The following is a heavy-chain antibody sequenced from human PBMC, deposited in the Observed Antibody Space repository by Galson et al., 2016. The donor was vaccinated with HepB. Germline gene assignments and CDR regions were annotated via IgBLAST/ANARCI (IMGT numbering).Heavy chain of an antibody. J-gene: IGHJ6*04. D-gene: IGHD4-17*01. Sequence: SETLSLTCTVSGGSIFGYYWSWIRQPAGKGLEWIGRISTSGSTNYNPSLKSRVTMSVDTSKNQFSLNLSSVTAADMAVFYCAKDSTTTVTPGYYAMDVWGKGTTVTVSS. CDR3: AKDSTTTVTPGYYAMDV. CDR1: GGSIFGYY. V-gene: IGHV4-4*07. CDR2: ISTSGST.